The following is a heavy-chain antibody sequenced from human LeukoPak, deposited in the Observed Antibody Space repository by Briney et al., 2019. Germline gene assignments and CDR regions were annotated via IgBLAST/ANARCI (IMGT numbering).Heavy chain of an antibody. J-gene: IGHJ6*02. CDR2: IIPIFGTA. CDR3: ARVVSGSYYHDLYHYYYGMDV. Sequence: SAKVSCKASGGTFSSYAISWVRQAPGQGLEWMGGIIPIFGTANYAQKFQGRVTITADESTSTAYMELSSLRSEDTAVYYCARVVSGSYYHDLYHYYYGMDVWGQGTTVTVSS. CDR1: GGTFSSYA. V-gene: IGHV1-69*01. D-gene: IGHD1-26*01.